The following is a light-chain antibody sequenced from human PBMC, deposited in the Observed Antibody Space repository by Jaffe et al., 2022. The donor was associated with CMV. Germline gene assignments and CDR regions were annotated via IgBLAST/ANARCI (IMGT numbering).Light chain of an antibody. CDR2: RNN. V-gene: IGLV1-47*01. CDR3: ASWDDSLSGRGV. CDR1: SSNIGSNY. J-gene: IGLJ3*02. Sequence: QSVLTQPPSASGTPGQRVTISCSGSSSNIGSNYVYWYQHLPGTAPKLLIYRNNQRPSGGPDRFSGSKSGTSASLAISGLRSEDEADYYCASWDDSLSGRGVFGGGTKLTVL.